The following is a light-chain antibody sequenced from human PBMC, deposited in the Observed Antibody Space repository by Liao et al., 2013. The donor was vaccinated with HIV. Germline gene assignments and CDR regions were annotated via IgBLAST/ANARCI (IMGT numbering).Light chain of an antibody. CDR3: QVWDNSVDRVV. CDR1: NIGSES. V-gene: IGLV3-21*04. Sequence: SYVLTQPPSVSVAPGKTARITCGGDNIGSESVHWYQQKSGQAPVLVMYHSIDRPSGISERFSGSNTENTATLTISRAEAGDEADYYCQVWDNSVDRVVFGGGTKLTVL. CDR2: HSI. J-gene: IGLJ2*01.